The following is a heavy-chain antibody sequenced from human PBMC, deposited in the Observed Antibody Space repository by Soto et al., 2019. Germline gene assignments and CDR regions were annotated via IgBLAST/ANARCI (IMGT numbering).Heavy chain of an antibody. CDR2: IIPIFGTA. CDR3: ARESRGYSYRPKPFDY. D-gene: IGHD5-18*01. CDR1: GGTFSSYA. J-gene: IGHJ4*02. V-gene: IGHV1-69*06. Sequence: SVKVACKASGGTFSSYAISWVRQAPGQGLEWMGGIIPIFGTANYAQKFQGRVTITADKSTSTAYMELSSLRSEDTAVYYCARESRGYSYRPKPFDYRGQGTLVTVSA.